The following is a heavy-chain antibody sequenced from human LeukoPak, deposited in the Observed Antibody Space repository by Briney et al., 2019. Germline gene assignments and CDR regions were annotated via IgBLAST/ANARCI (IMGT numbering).Heavy chain of an antibody. CDR2: ISSSSSYI. V-gene: IGHV3-21*01. Sequence: GGSLRLSCAASGFTFSSYSMNWVRQAPGKGLEWVSSISSSSSYIYYADSVKGRFTISRDNSKNTLYLQMNSLRAEDTAVYYCATLAEGIAVAADGDYWGQGTLVTVSS. J-gene: IGHJ4*02. D-gene: IGHD6-19*01. CDR1: GFTFSSYS. CDR3: ATLAEGIAVAADGDY.